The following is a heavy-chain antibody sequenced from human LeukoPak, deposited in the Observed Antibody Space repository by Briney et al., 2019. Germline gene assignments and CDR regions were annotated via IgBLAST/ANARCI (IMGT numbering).Heavy chain of an antibody. V-gene: IGHV3-23*01. Sequence: VSLRLSCAASGFTFSSYAMSWVRQAPGKGLEWVSAISGSGGSTYYADSVKGRFTISRDNSKNTLYLQMNSLRAEDTAVYYCANILTSWFDPWGQGTLVTVSS. CDR3: ANILTSWFDP. J-gene: IGHJ5*02. CDR1: GFTFSSYA. D-gene: IGHD4/OR15-4a*01. CDR2: ISGSGGST.